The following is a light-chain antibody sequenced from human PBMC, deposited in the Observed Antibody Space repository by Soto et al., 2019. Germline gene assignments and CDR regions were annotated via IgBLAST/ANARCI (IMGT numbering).Light chain of an antibody. V-gene: IGLV1-47*01. CDR3: AAWDDSLTVV. CDR2: RND. CDR1: SSNIGGNY. Sequence: QSVLTQPPSASGTPGQGVTLSCSGSSSNIGGNYVYWYQQLPGTAPKLLIYRNDQRPSGVPDRFSGSKSGTSASLAISGLRSEDEADYHCAAWDDSLTVVFGGGTKLTVL. J-gene: IGLJ2*01.